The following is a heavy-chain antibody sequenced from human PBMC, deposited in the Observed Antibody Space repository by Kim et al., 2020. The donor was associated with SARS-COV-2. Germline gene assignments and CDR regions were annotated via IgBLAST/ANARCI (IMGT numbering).Heavy chain of an antibody. CDR3: SKSPPLITSYLLF. V-gene: IGHV3-23*01. Sequence: GGSLRLSCAASGFNFSACAMNWVRQAPGKRLEWISTISRSGKKTFYADSVKGRFTVSRDNSKNTVSLHLNSMRAEDSATYYCSKSPPLITSYLLFWAQGT. CDR2: ISRSGKKT. CDR1: GFNFSACA. J-gene: IGHJ4*02. D-gene: IGHD3-10*01.